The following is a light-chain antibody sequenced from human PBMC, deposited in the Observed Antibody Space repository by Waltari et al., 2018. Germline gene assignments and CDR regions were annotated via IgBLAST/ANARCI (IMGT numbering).Light chain of an antibody. CDR2: GAA. Sequence: ESVLTQSPGTLSLSPGERATISCRASQSVSSGYLAWYQQKPGQAPRLLIYGAANRATGIPDRFSGSGSGTDFTLTISRLEPEDFAVYYCQQYLTSPPKLTFGGGTKVEIK. J-gene: IGKJ4*01. CDR3: QQYLTSPPKLT. CDR1: QSVSSGY. V-gene: IGKV3-20*01.